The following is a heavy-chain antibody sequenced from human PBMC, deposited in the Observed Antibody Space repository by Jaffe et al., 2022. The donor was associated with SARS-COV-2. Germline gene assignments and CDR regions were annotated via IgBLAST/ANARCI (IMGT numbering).Heavy chain of an antibody. CDR1: GFTFSSYA. J-gene: IGHJ4*02. CDR2: ISGSGGDT. V-gene: IGHV3-23*01. CDR3: AKVESAAGHY. Sequence: EVQLLESGGGLVQPGGSLRLSCAASGFTFSSYAMSWVRQAPGKGLEWVAAISGSGGDTYYAYSAKGRFTISRDNSKNTLFLQMNSLRAEDTALYYCAKVESAAGHYWGQGTLVTVSS. D-gene: IGHD6-13*01.